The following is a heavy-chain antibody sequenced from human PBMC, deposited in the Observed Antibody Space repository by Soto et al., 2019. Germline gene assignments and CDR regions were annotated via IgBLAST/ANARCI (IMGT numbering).Heavy chain of an antibody. V-gene: IGHV3-7*03. D-gene: IGHD6-13*01. CDR2: IKQDGSEK. CDR3: ARDLTYSSIWYGGSMDV. CDR1: GFTFSSYW. Sequence: EVQLVESGGGLVQPGGSLRLSCAASGFTFSSYWMSWVRQAPGKGLEWVANIKQDGSEKYYVDSVKGRFTISRDNAKNSLYLQMNSLRAEDTAVYYCARDLTYSSIWYGGSMDVWGQGTTVTVSS. J-gene: IGHJ6*02.